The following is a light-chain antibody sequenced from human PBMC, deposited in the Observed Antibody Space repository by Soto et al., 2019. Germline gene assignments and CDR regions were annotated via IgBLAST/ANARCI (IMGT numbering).Light chain of an antibody. CDR3: QHRRSWPLA. CDR1: QSVDSY. Sequence: EIVLTQSPGTLSLSPGERATLSCRASQSVDSYLAWYQQKPGQAPRLLIYDASSRATGIPARFSGSGSGTDFTLTISSLESEDFAVYYCQHRRSWPLAFGGGTKVEIK. J-gene: IGKJ4*01. CDR2: DAS. V-gene: IGKV3-11*01.